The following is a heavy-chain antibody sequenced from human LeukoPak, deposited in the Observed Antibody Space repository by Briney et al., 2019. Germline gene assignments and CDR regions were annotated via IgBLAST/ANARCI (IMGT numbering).Heavy chain of an antibody. J-gene: IGHJ4*02. CDR2: ISAYNGNT. Sequence: ASVKVSCKASGCTFTSYGISWVRQAPGQGLEWMGWISAYNGNTNYAQKLQGRVTMTTDTSTSTAYMELRSLRSDDTAVYYCARAIVVVPAAIGGNDYWGQGTLVTVSS. D-gene: IGHD2-2*01. CDR3: ARAIVVVPAAIGGNDY. V-gene: IGHV1-18*01. CDR1: GCTFTSYG.